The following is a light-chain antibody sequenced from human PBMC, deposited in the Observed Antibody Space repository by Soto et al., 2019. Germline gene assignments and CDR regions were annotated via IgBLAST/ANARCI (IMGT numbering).Light chain of an antibody. J-gene: IGKJ4*01. V-gene: IGKV1-9*01. Sequence: IQLTQSPSSLSASVGDRVTITCRASQGISSYLAWYQQKPGKAPKLLIYATSTLQSGVPSGFSGSGSGTDFTLTISALQPEDFATYYCQRLSTYPTFGGGTKGISN. CDR3: QRLSTYPT. CDR2: ATS. CDR1: QGISSY.